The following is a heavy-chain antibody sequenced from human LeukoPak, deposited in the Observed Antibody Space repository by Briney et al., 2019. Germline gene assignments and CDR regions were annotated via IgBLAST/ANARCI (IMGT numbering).Heavy chain of an antibody. CDR1: GVTFTSYV. Sequence: GGSLRLSCAASGVTFTSYVMHWVRQAPGKGLEWVAYITQEGSNLHHADSGQGRFTISRDTSKNTLYLKMDTLRPEDTDVYYCAREGESSGYAPAFDIWGQGTVVTVSS. CDR3: AREGESSGYAPAFDI. CDR2: ITQEGSNL. D-gene: IGHD3-22*01. J-gene: IGHJ3*02. V-gene: IGHV3-30-3*01.